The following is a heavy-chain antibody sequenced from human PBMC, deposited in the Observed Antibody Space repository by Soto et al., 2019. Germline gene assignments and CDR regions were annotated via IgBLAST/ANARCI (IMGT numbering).Heavy chain of an antibody. CDR1: GGTFSSYT. D-gene: IGHD5-18*01. CDR2: IIPILGIA. Sequence: AASVKVSCKASGGTFSSYTISWVRQAPGQGLEWMGRIIPILGIANYAQKFQGRVTITADKSTSTAYMELSSLRSEDTAVYYCAREEGVTAMVTKGYYYYYYMDVWGKGTTVTVSS. CDR3: AREEGVTAMVTKGYYYYYYMDV. V-gene: IGHV1-69*04. J-gene: IGHJ6*03.